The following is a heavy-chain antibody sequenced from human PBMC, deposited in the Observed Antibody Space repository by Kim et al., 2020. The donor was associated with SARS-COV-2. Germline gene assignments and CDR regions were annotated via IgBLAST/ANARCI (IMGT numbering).Heavy chain of an antibody. CDR3: ARRQFTSGWYYFVY. D-gene: IGHD6-19*01. CDR2: INSDGSTT. V-gene: IGHV3-74*01. Sequence: GGSLRLSCAASGFTFSSHWMHWVRQAPGKGLVWVSRINSDGSTTSYADSVKGRFTISRDNAKNTLYLQMNSLRAEDTAVYYCARRQFTSGWYYFVYWGQGTLVTVSS. J-gene: IGHJ4*02. CDR1: GFTFSSHW.